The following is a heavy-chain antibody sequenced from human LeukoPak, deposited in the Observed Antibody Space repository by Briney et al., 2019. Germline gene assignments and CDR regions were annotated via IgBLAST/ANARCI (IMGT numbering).Heavy chain of an antibody. Sequence: SGGSLRLSCAASGFTFSTYNMNWVRHAPGEGLEWISSITSSSSYIYYADSVKGRFTISRDNAKNSLFLQMRSLRAEDTAVYYCARDIGGNGYGYAADYWGQGTLVTVSS. CDR1: GFTFSTYN. CDR3: ARDIGGNGYGYAADY. V-gene: IGHV3-21*06. CDR2: ITSSSSYI. J-gene: IGHJ4*02. D-gene: IGHD5-18*01.